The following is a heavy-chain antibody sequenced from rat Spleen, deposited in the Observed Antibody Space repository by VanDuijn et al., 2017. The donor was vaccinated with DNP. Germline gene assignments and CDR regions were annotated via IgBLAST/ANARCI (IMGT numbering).Heavy chain of an antibody. Sequence: EVQLVESGGDLVQPGRSLKLSCAASGFTFSSFPMAWVRQAPTKGLEWVATISTSGGSTYYRDSVKGRFTISRDNAKSTLYLQVNSLRSEDTATYYCTSNPHIRTAAPFDYWGQGVMVTVSS. V-gene: IGHV5-46*01. J-gene: IGHJ2*01. D-gene: IGHD3-8*01. CDR1: GFTFSSFP. CDR2: ISTSGGST. CDR3: TSNPHIRTAAPFDY.